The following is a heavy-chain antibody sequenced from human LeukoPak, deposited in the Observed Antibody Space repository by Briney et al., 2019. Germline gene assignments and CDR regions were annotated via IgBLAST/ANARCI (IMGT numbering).Heavy chain of an antibody. CDR3: ARAYCSSTSCYAPDY. Sequence: GGSLRLSCAASGFTFSSFAMHWARQAPAKGLEWEAVISYDGTKKYYADSVKGRFTISRDNSNNTLYLQMNSLRAEDTAVYYCARAYCSSTSCYAPDYWGQGTLVTVSS. CDR2: ISYDGTKK. D-gene: IGHD2-2*01. CDR1: GFTFSSFA. V-gene: IGHV3-30*04. J-gene: IGHJ4*02.